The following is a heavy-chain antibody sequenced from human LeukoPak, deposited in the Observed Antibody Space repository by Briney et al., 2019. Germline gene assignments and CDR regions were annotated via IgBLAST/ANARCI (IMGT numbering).Heavy chain of an antibody. CDR3: ARENFQY. Sequence: GGSLRLSCAASGFTFSSYEMNWVRQAPGKGLEWVANIKPDGSDQYYVDSVKGRFTISRDNAKNSLYLQMNSLRAEDTAVYYCARENFQYWAQGTLDTVSS. V-gene: IGHV3-7*01. CDR1: GFTFSSYE. CDR2: IKPDGSDQ. J-gene: IGHJ4*02.